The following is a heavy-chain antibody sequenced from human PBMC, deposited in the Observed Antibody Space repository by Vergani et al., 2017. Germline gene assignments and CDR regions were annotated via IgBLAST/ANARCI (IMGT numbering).Heavy chain of an antibody. Sequence: EVQLLESGGGLVQPGGSLRLSCEASGFSFPGYAMSWVRQAPGKGLEWVSSVSGSSATPYYADSEKGRFIISRDNSKNTLHLQMNSLRADDTAVYYCTKGSRGYTGYFFDYWGQGTLATVSS. J-gene: IGHJ4*02. CDR3: TKGSRGYTGYFFDY. CDR1: GFSFPGYA. CDR2: VSGSSATP. V-gene: IGHV3-23*01. D-gene: IGHD5-12*01.